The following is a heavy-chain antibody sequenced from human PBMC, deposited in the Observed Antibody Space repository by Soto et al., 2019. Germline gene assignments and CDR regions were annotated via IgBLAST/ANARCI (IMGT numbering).Heavy chain of an antibody. D-gene: IGHD1-1*01. V-gene: IGHV3-15*01. Sequence: EVQLVESEGGLVEPGGSLSLSCAASGFTFRDAWMTWVRQAPGKGLEWVGRIKAKSDGGTAVYAAPVQGRFTITRDDSKNTVYLQMDSLKPEDTAVYYCTKVGDGNVLNFWGQGTMVTVSA. CDR1: GFTFRDAW. CDR2: IKAKSDGGTA. J-gene: IGHJ4*02. CDR3: TKVGDGNVLNF.